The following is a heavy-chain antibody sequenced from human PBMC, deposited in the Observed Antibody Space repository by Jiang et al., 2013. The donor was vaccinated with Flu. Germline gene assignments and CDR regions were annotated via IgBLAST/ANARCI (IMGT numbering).Heavy chain of an antibody. J-gene: IGHJ4*02. V-gene: IGHV3-15*01. D-gene: IGHD6-6*01. CDR2: DGGTT. Sequence: DGGTTDYAAPVKGRFTISRDDSKNTLYLQMNSLKTEDTAVYYCTTEAGYSSPSSYWGQGTLVTVSS. CDR3: TTEAGYSSPSSY.